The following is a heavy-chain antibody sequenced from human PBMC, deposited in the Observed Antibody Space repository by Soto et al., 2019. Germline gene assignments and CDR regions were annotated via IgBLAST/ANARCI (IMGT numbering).Heavy chain of an antibody. CDR1: GYSISSGYY. D-gene: IGHD2-2*01. Sequence: SETLSLTCAVSGYSISSGYYWGWIRQPPGKGLEWIGSIYHSGSTYYNPSLKSRITISMDTSKNQFSLRLTSVTAADTAEYHCARVVRFCSSPSCRGRNWLDPWGQGTRVTV. J-gene: IGHJ5*02. V-gene: IGHV4-38-2*01. CDR2: IYHSGST. CDR3: ARVVRFCSSPSCRGRNWLDP.